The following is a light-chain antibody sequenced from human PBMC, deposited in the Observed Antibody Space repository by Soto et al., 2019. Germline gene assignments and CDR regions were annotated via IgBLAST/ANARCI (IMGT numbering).Light chain of an antibody. Sequence: DIVMTQSPATLSVSPGERATLSCRASQSVSSNLAWYQQKPGQAPRLLIYGASTRATGIPARFRGSGSGTEFTLPISSLQSEDFAVYYCQQYNNWPPTFGQGTKVDIK. V-gene: IGKV3-15*01. CDR3: QQYNNWPPT. J-gene: IGKJ1*01. CDR1: QSVSSN. CDR2: GAS.